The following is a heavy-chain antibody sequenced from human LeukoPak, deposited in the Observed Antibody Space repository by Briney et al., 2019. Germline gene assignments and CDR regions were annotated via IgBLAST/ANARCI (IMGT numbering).Heavy chain of an antibody. V-gene: IGHV5-51*01. Sequence: GESLKISCKGSGYSFSTYWIGWVRQMPGKGLEWMGIIYGGDSETKYSPSFQGQVTISVAKSISTAYRQWSSLKASDTAIYYCARHDGYYYESSGYFVWGQGTLVTVAS. CDR2: IYGGDSET. J-gene: IGHJ4*02. CDR3: ARHDGYYYESSGYFV. CDR1: GYSFSTYW. D-gene: IGHD3-22*01.